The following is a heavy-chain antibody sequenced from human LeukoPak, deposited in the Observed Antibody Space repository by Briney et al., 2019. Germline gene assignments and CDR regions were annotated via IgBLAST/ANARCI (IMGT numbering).Heavy chain of an antibody. CDR1: GFIFSSRW. CDR3: VRGTGFILDS. D-gene: IGHD3/OR15-3a*01. J-gene: IGHJ4*02. Sequence: GGSLRLSCAASGFIFSSRWMHWVRQSPGKGLEWVANINNDGSAKYYVDSVKGCFTISRDNAKNSVYLQMNSRRVEDTALYYCVRGTGFILDSWGLGTRVTVS. V-gene: IGHV3-7*01. CDR2: INNDGSAK.